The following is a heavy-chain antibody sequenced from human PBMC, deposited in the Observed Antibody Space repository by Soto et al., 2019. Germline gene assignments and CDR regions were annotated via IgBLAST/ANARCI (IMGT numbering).Heavy chain of an antibody. J-gene: IGHJ6*03. CDR1: GFTFSSYS. CDR3: ARGTIFGVVIGEKYYYYMDV. CDR2: ISSSSSYI. D-gene: IGHD3-3*01. V-gene: IGHV3-21*01. Sequence: GGSLRLSCAASGFTFSSYSMNWVRQAPGKGLEWVSSISSSSSYIYYADSVKGRFTISRDNAKNSLYLQMNSLRAEDTAVYYCARGTIFGVVIGEKYYYYMDVWGKGTTVTVSS.